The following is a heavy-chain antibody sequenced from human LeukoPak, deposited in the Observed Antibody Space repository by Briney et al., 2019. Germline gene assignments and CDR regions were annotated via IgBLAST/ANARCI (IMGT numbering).Heavy chain of an antibody. Sequence: SLRLSCAAXXXXXSXXGMHXXRXAPGXXLEWFAVIWYDGSNKYYADSVKGRFTISRDNSKNTLYLQMNSLRAEDTAVYYCARDIGYFDYWGQGTLVTVSS. CDR3: ARDIGYFDY. D-gene: IGHD1-26*01. CDR2: IWYDGSNK. J-gene: IGHJ4*02. V-gene: IGHV3-33*01. CDR1: XXXXSXXG.